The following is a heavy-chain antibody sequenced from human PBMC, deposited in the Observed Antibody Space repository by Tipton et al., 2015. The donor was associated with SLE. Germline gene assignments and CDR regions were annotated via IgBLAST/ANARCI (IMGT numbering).Heavy chain of an antibody. CDR2: IYSGSDTT. Sequence: SLRLSCAASGITFSSYAVAWVRQAPGKGLEWVALIYSGSDTTYYADSVRGRFTISRDTSNNTLYLQMNSLRADDTALYYCARVGDYTPKDWGQGTLVTVST. V-gene: IGHV3-23*03. D-gene: IGHD4-11*01. J-gene: IGHJ4*02. CDR3: ARVGDYTPKD. CDR1: GITFSSYA.